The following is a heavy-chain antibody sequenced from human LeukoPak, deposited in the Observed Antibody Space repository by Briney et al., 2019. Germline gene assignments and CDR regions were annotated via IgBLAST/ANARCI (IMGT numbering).Heavy chain of an antibody. CDR3: ATSIVPAGTGFDY. Sequence: ASVTVSCKVSGYTLTELSMHWVRQAPGKGREWMGGFDPEDGETIYAQKFQGRVTITEDTSTDTAYMELSSLRSEDTAVYYCATSIVPAGTGFDYWGQGTLVSVSS. V-gene: IGHV1-24*01. J-gene: IGHJ4*02. D-gene: IGHD2-2*01. CDR1: GYTLTELS. CDR2: FDPEDGET.